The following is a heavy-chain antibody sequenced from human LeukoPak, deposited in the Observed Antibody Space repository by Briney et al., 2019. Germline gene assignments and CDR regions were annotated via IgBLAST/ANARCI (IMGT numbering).Heavy chain of an antibody. V-gene: IGHV1-18*01. J-gene: IGHJ3*02. D-gene: IGHD2-2*02. CDR3: SRVNTAGSAFDI. Sequence: ASVKVSCKASGYTFTSYGISWVRQAPGQGLEWMGWISAYNGNTNYAQKLQGRVTMTTDTSTSTAYMELRSLRSDDTAVYYCSRVNTAGSAFDIWGQGTMVTVSS. CDR1: GYTFTSYG. CDR2: ISAYNGNT.